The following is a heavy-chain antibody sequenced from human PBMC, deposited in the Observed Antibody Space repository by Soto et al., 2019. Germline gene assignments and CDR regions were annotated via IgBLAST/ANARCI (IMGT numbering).Heavy chain of an antibody. CDR1: GGSFSNYY. CDR2: INQSGST. CDR3: ARGRDY. V-gene: IGHV4-34*01. Sequence: QVQLQQWGAGLLKPSETLSLTCAVYGGSFSNYYWSWIRQPPGKGLEWIGEINQSGSTNHNPSLKSRVTKSVDTSKNKFSRKLSSVTAADPAVYYCARGRDYWGQGTLVTVSS. J-gene: IGHJ4*02.